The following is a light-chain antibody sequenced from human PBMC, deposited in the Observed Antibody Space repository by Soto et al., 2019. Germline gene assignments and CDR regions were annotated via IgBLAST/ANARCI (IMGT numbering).Light chain of an antibody. J-gene: IGLJ2*01. CDR2: GNS. Sequence: QSVLTQPPSVSGAPGQRVTISCTGSSSNIGAGYDVHWYQQLPGTAPKLLIYGNSNRPSGVPDRFSGSKSCTSASLAITGLHAEDEADYYCQSYDSSLSGSVVFGGGTKLTVL. V-gene: IGLV1-40*01. CDR3: QSYDSSLSGSVV. CDR1: SSNIGAGYD.